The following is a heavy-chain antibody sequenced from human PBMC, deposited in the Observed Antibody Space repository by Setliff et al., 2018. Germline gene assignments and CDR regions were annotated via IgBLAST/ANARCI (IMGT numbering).Heavy chain of an antibody. CDR3: ARVPHDPYYNFWSGYYANWFDP. Sequence: PSETLSLTCAVYGGSFSGYYWSWIRQPPGKGLEWIGEINHSGSTNYNPSLKSRVTISVDTSKNQASLKLSSVTAADTAVYYCARVPHDPYYNFWSGYYANWFDPWGQGTLVTVSS. J-gene: IGHJ5*02. V-gene: IGHV4-34*01. CDR1: GGSFSGYY. CDR2: INHSGST. D-gene: IGHD3-3*01.